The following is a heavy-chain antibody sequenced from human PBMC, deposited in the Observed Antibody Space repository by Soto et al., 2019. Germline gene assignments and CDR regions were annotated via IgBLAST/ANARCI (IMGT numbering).Heavy chain of an antibody. D-gene: IGHD6-19*01. J-gene: IGHJ6*02. CDR1: GGSISSYY. V-gene: IGHV4-59*01. CDR3: ARDLRGAGTSGYYGMDV. Sequence: RSETVYLTCTVSGGSISSYYWSWVRQPPGKGLEWIGYIYYSGSTTYQPSLKSRVTISVDRSQNQFSLELTSVTAADTAVYFCARDLRGAGTSGYYGMDVWGQGTTVTVSS. CDR2: IYYSGST.